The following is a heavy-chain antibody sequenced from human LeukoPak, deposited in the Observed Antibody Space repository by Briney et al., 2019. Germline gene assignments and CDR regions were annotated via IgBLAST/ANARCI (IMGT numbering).Heavy chain of an antibody. V-gene: IGHV4-38-2*02. CDR1: TYSISSGFY. D-gene: IGHD1-26*01. J-gene: IGHJ3*02. CDR2: IHHSGST. CDR3: ARGRLEAMWELLPYDSFDI. Sequence: SETLSLTCTVSTYSISSGFYWAWIRQPPGKGLEWIGSIHHSGSTYYSPSLKSRVTISVDTSKNQFSLKLSSVTAADTAVYYCARGRLEAMWELLPYDSFDIWGQGTMFTVSS.